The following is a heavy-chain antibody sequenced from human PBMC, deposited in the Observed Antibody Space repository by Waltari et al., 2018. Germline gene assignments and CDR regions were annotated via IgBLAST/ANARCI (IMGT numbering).Heavy chain of an antibody. D-gene: IGHD1-26*01. CDR1: GGSIRSYY. CDR3: ARDGRYGGILDY. CDR2: IYTSGST. J-gene: IGHJ4*02. V-gene: IGHV4-4*07. Sequence: QVQLQESGPGLGKPSGTLSLSRTVTGGSIRSYYWSWIRQPAGKGLEWIGRIYTSGSTNYNPSLKSRVTMSVDTSKNQFSLKLSSVTAADTAVYYCARDGRYGGILDYWGQGTLVTVSS.